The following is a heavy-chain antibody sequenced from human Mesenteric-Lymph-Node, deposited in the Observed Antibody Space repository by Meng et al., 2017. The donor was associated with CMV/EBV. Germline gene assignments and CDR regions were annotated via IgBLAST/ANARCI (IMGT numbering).Heavy chain of an antibody. D-gene: IGHD2-2*01. CDR2: INPNSGGT. J-gene: IGHJ6*02. Sequence: ASVKVSCKASGYTFTDYYIHWVRQAPGQGLEWMGWINPNSGGTNHAQKFQGRVTMTRDTSIRTAYMELSSLRSDDTAVYYCARDWGAAAIFDYYYYGMDVWGQGTTVTVSS. CDR3: ARDWGAAAIFDYYYYGMDV. V-gene: IGHV1-2*02. CDR1: GYTFTDYY.